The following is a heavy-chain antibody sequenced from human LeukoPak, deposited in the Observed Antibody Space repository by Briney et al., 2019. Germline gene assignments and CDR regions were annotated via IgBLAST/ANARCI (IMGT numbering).Heavy chain of an antibody. J-gene: IGHJ4*02. D-gene: IGHD3-10*01. V-gene: IGHV3-48*03. CDR3: GGFKTYFES. Sequence: GGSLRISCAASGSIISSYEMTWVRQAPGKGLEWLSYISPAGSIHSANSVKGRFTTTRDNAKNSVFLHMKSMRGEDTAVYYGGGFKTYFESWGEGNLVTVSS. CDR1: GSIISSYE. CDR2: ISPAGSI.